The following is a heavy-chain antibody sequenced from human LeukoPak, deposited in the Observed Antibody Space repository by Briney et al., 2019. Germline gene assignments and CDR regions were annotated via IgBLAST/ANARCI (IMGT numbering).Heavy chain of an antibody. CDR3: AKRSDYGGNRNYLDS. Sequence: PGGSLRLSCAASGFTFSTYGMSWVRQAPGKGLEWVSATSDSGVSTYYADSVKGRFTISRDNSKNTLYLQMNSLRAEDTAVYYCAKRSDYGGNRNYLDSWGQGTLVTVSS. D-gene: IGHD4-23*01. V-gene: IGHV3-23*01. J-gene: IGHJ4*02. CDR2: TSDSGVST. CDR1: GFTFSTYG.